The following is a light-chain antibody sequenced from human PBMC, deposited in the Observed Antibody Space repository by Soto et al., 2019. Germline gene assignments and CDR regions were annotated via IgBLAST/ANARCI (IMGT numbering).Light chain of an antibody. Sequence: QSVLTQPASVSGSPGQSITISCTGTSSDVGAYNFVSWYKHHPGKAPKLMIYEVSKRPSGVPDRFSGSKSGNTAALTVSGLQAEDEADYYCSSYVGTNSYVFGTGTKV. CDR2: EVS. CDR1: SSDVGAYNF. V-gene: IGLV2-8*01. J-gene: IGLJ1*01. CDR3: SSYVGTNSYV.